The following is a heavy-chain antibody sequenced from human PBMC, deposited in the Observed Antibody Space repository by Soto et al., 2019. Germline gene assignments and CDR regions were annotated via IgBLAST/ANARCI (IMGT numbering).Heavy chain of an antibody. CDR1: GFSFSDYA. CDR2: ISESGGST. V-gene: IGHV3-23*01. CDR3: AKRSPYSSGWYSPIFDY. D-gene: IGHD6-13*01. J-gene: IGHJ4*02. Sequence: WGSLRLSCAASGFSFSDYAIILVRHAPLKWLEWVSVISESGGSTHYADSVRGRFTVSRDNSKNSLSLRMNSLRDEDTAVYFCAKRSPYSSGWYSPIFDYWGQGALVTVSS.